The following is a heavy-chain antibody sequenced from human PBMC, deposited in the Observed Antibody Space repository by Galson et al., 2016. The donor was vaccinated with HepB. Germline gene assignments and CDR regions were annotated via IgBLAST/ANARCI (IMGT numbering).Heavy chain of an antibody. CDR1: GFTFSGHS. V-gene: IGHV3-48*01. Sequence: SLRLSCAASGFTFSGHSMNWVRQAPGKGLQWVSYISKTSNTIYYADSVKGRFAISRDNAKNSLYLQLNSLRADDTAVYYCARDTEVWQRLPEFGAFDIWGQGTMVTVSS. J-gene: IGHJ3*02. D-gene: IGHD6-25*01. CDR3: ARDTEVWQRLPEFGAFDI. CDR2: ISKTSNTI.